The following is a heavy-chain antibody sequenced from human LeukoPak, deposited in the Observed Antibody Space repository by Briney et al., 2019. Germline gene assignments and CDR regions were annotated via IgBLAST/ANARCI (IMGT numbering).Heavy chain of an antibody. Sequence: GGSLRLSCAASGFTFSSYAMHWVRQAPGKGLEWVAFIRYDGSDKYYADSVKGRFTISRDNSENTLYLQMNSLRAEDTAVYYCAKGSRIAAAANWFDPWGQGTLVTVSS. J-gene: IGHJ5*02. V-gene: IGHV3-30*02. D-gene: IGHD6-13*01. CDR2: IRYDGSDK. CDR3: AKGSRIAAAANWFDP. CDR1: GFTFSSYA.